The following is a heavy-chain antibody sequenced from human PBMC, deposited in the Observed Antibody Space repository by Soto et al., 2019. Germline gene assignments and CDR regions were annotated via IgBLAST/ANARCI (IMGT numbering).Heavy chain of an antibody. CDR1: GFTFRSFT. V-gene: IGHV3-21*01. CDR3: TRDASRDSSARGWFDP. J-gene: IGHJ5*02. CDR2: ISSNSAYI. D-gene: IGHD6-13*01. Sequence: LKISCAASGFTFRSFTMNWVRQAPGKGLEWVSTISSNSAYIYYTDALRGRFTISRDNAKNSLHLQMNSLRAEDTAVYYCTRDASRDSSARGWFDPWGPGTLVTVSS.